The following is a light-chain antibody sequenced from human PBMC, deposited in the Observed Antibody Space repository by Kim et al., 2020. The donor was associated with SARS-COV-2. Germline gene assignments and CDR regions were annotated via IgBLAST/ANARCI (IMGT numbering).Light chain of an antibody. V-gene: IGKV1-39*01. J-gene: IGKJ1*01. CDR2: AAS. CDR1: QSISSY. Sequence: ASVGDRVTLTCRASQSISSYLNWYQQKPGKAPRLLIYAASSLQGGVPSRFSGSGSGTDFTLTISSLQPEDFATYYCQQSYSTPWTFGQGTKVDIK. CDR3: QQSYSTPWT.